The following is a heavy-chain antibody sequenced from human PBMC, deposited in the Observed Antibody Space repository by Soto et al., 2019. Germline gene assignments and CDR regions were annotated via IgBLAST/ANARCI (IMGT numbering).Heavy chain of an antibody. CDR1: GGSISSSSYY. CDR3: ARHAPFFSYYGMDV. Sequence: QLQLQESGPGLVKPSETLSLTCTVSGGSISSSSYYWGWIRQPPGKGLEWIGSIYYSGSTYYNPCLKSRVAISVDTTKNHYSVKLSSVTAAHTAVYYCARHAPFFSYYGMDVWGQGTTVTVSS. CDR2: IYYSGST. V-gene: IGHV4-39*01. D-gene: IGHD3-3*01. J-gene: IGHJ6*02.